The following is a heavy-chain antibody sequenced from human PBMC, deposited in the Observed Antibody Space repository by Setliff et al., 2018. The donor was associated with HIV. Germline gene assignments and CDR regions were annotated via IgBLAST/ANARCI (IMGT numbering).Heavy chain of an antibody. V-gene: IGHV4-4*08. D-gene: IGHD3-22*01. CDR1: GDSISSYY. CDR3: AREPPNFARYYYDSSGYGDV. Sequence: PSETLSLTCTVSGDSISSYYWSWIRQPPGKGLEWIGYIYTSGITDYNPSLKSRVTISLDTSKNQFSLRLSSVTAADTAVYYCAREPPNFARYYYDSSGYGDVWGKGTTVTVSS. J-gene: IGHJ6*04. CDR2: IYTSGIT.